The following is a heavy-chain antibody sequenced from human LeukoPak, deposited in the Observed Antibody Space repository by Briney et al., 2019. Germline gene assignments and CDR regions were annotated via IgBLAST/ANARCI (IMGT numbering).Heavy chain of an antibody. CDR3: AREKSIAAPFDY. CDR1: GYSISSGYY. Sequence: SETLSLTCTVSGYSISSGYYWGWIRQPPGEGLEWIGSIYHSGSTYYNPSLKSRVTISVDTSKNQFSLKLSSVTAADTAVYYCAREKSIAAPFDYWGQGTLVTVSS. D-gene: IGHD6-6*01. J-gene: IGHJ4*02. V-gene: IGHV4-38-2*02. CDR2: IYHSGST.